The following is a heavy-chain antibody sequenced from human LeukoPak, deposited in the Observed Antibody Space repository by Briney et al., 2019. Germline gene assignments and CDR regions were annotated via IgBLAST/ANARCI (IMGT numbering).Heavy chain of an antibody. V-gene: IGHV4-39*01. D-gene: IGHD2-15*01. Sequence: SEALSLTCTVSGGSISSSSYYWGWIRQPPGKGLEWIGSIYYSGSTYYNPSLKSRVTISVDTSKNQFSLKLSSVTAADTAVYYCARHDIYSYPFDYWGQGTLVTVSS. CDR1: GGSISSSSYY. J-gene: IGHJ4*02. CDR2: IYYSGST. CDR3: ARHDIYSYPFDY.